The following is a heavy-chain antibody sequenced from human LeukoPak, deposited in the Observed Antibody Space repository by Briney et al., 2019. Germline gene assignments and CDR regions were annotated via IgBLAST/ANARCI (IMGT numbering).Heavy chain of an antibody. Sequence: GGSLRLSCAASGFTFSSYGMNWVRQAPGEGLEWVSGISDSGVGTKHADSVKGRFTISRDNSKNTLYLQMKSLRAEDTAVYYCAKIGRSYDFWTGYYEEEVDYMDVWGKGTTVTVSS. D-gene: IGHD3-3*01. CDR3: AKIGRSYDFWTGYYEEEVDYMDV. CDR1: GFTFSSYG. V-gene: IGHV3-23*01. CDR2: ISDSGVGT. J-gene: IGHJ6*03.